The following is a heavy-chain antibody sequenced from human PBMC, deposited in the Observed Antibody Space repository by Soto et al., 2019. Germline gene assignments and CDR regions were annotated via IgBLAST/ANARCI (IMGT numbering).Heavy chain of an antibody. CDR3: ARRERYYGSPGWFDP. CDR2: VYHNENT. J-gene: IGHJ5*02. D-gene: IGHD3-16*01. Sequence: XTLSLPCTVSGGSVNDFAYYWGWIRQPPGKGLEWIWAVYHNENTYYNPSLKSRVTISVDTAKNQFSLNLRSVTAADTAIYFCARRERYYGSPGWFDPWGQGALGTVS. CDR1: GGSVNDFAYY. V-gene: IGHV4-39*01.